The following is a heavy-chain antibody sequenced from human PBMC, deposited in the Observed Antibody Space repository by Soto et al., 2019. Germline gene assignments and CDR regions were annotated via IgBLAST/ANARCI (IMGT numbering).Heavy chain of an antibody. CDR3: ARPEGGYGSGYSWFAP. Sequence: LSLTCAVSGGSISSGGYSWSWIRQPPGKGLEWIGYIYHSGSTYYNPSLKSRVTISLDRSKNQFSLKLSSVTAADTALYYCARPEGGYGSGYSWFAPWGQGTRVTVSS. J-gene: IGHJ5*02. V-gene: IGHV4-30-2*01. D-gene: IGHD5-12*01. CDR1: GGSISSGGYS. CDR2: IYHSGST.